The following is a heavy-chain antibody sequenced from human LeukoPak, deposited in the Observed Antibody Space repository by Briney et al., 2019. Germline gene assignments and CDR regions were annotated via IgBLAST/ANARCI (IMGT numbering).Heavy chain of an antibody. D-gene: IGHD3-9*01. Sequence: ASVKVSCKASGYTFTGYYMHWVRQAPGQGLEWMGWINPNSGGTNYAQKFQGRVTMTRDTSISTAYMELSRLRSDDTAVYYCARGAYYDILTGYYNFDYWGQGTLVTVSS. J-gene: IGHJ4*02. CDR3: ARGAYYDILTGYYNFDY. V-gene: IGHV1-2*02. CDR2: INPNSGGT. CDR1: GYTFTGYY.